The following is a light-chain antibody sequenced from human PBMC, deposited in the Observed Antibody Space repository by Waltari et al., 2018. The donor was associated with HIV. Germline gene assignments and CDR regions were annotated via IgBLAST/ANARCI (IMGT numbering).Light chain of an antibody. J-gene: IGKJ4*01. CDR2: EAS. Sequence: IVMTQSLSTLAVSPGERATLSCRAGQSVSNMLACYQQKAGQAPRLLNYEASTRATGVPARFSGSGSETYFTLNIRSLQSGDFAIYYCQQYNNWLTFGGGTKVESK. CDR1: QSVSNM. CDR3: QQYNNWLT. V-gene: IGKV3-15*01.